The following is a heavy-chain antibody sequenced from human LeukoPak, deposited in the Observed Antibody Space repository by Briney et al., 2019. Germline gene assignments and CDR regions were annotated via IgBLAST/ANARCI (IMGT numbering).Heavy chain of an antibody. CDR2: INNDGTST. CDR1: GFTFSSSW. J-gene: IGHJ4*02. D-gene: IGHD3-10*01. V-gene: IGHV3-74*01. CDR3: AKYYGSGTYALDY. Sequence: GGSLRLSCAASGFTFSSSWMHWVRQAPGQGLVWVSRINNDGTSTSYADSVKGRFTISRDDAKNTIYLQMHSLRVEDTAVYYCAKYYGSGTYALDYWGQGTRVTVSS.